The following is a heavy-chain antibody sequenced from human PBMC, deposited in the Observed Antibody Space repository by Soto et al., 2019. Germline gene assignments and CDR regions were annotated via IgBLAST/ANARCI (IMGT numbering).Heavy chain of an antibody. D-gene: IGHD3-10*01. CDR1: GFTFSSYG. CDR3: ARDGEWVVYYYYGMDV. V-gene: IGHV3-33*01. J-gene: IGHJ6*02. CDR2: IWYDGSNK. Sequence: GFLRLSCAASGFTFSSYGMHWVRQAPGKGLEWVAVIWYDGSNKYYADSVKGRFTISRDNSKNTLYLQMNSLRAEDTAVYYCARDGEWVVYYYYGMDVWGQGTTVTVSS.